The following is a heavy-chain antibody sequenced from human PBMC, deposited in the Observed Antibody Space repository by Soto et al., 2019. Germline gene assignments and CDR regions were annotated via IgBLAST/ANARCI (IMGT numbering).Heavy chain of an antibody. CDR3: ARCSLILIPLPAFDP. Sequence: PSETLSLTCTVSGGSISRGGYYWSWIRQHPGRGLEWIGYIYYNGNTYYNPSLKSRVTVSVDTPKNQFSLNVRSVTAADTAVYYCARCSLILIPLPAFDPSCPATLLTVST. CDR1: GGSISRGGYY. V-gene: IGHV4-31*03. J-gene: IGHJ5*02. CDR2: IYYNGNT. D-gene: IGHD2-15*01.